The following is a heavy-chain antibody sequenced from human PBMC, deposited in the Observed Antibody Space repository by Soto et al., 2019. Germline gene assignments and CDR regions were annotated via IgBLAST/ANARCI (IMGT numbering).Heavy chain of an antibody. CDR2: IYYSGST. V-gene: IGHV4-30-4*01. CDR3: ARDRHYYDSSGYYYVHDVNWFDP. Sequence: SETLSLTCTVSGGSISSGDYYWSWIRQPPGKGLEWIGYIYYSGSTYYNPSLKSRVTISVDTSKNQFSLKLSSVTAADTAVYYCARDRHYYDSSGYYYVHDVNWFDPWGQGTLVTVSS. D-gene: IGHD3-22*01. J-gene: IGHJ5*02. CDR1: GGSISSGDYY.